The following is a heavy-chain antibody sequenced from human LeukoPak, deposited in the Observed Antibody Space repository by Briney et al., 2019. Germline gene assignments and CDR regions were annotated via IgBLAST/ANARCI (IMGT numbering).Heavy chain of an antibody. D-gene: IGHD6-13*01. V-gene: IGHV4-59*01. CDR2: IYYSGST. CDR1: GGSISSYY. Sequence: PSETLSLTCTVSGGSISSYYWSWIRQPPGKGLEGIGYIYYSGSTNYNPSLKSRVTISVDTSKNEFSLKLSSVTAADTAVYYCAPHSYSSSRVPDYWGQGTLVTVSS. J-gene: IGHJ4*02. CDR3: APHSYSSSRVPDY.